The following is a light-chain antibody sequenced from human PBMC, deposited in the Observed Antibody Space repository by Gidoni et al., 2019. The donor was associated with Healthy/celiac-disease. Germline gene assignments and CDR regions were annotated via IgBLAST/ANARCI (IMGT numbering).Light chain of an antibody. J-gene: IGKJ2*01. CDR1: QSMSSY. V-gene: IGKV1-39*01. Sequence: DIQMTQSPSSLSASVGDRVTITCRASQSMSSYLNWYQQKPGKAPKLLIYAASSLQSGIPSRFSGSGSGTDCTLTISSLQPEDFATYYCQQSYSTPRTFGQGTKLEIK. CDR2: AAS. CDR3: QQSYSTPRT.